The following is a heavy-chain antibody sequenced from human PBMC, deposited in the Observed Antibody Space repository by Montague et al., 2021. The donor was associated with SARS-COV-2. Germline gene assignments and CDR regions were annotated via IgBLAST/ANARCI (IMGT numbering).Heavy chain of an antibody. D-gene: IGHD1-26*01. Sequence: SETLSLTCTVSGGSINSFYWGWVRQPPGKGLEWIGYISHLGSTNYNRSLRSRVTISVDTSKNQFSLKLSSVTAADTAVYYCARHVSGSLTHFHHWGQGSLVTVSS. J-gene: IGHJ1*01. CDR3: ARHVSGSLTHFHH. V-gene: IGHV4-59*08. CDR2: ISHLGST. CDR1: GGSINSFY.